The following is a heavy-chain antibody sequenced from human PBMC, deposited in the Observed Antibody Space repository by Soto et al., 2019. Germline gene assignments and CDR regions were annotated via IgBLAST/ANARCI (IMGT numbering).Heavy chain of an antibody. CDR3: ARDLGSGYDPGDY. D-gene: IGHD5-12*01. V-gene: IGHV1-69*12. J-gene: IGHJ4*02. Sequence: QVQLVQSGAEVKKPGSSVKVSCKASGDTFTIFAISWVRQAPGQGLEWMGGIIPTIGTTNYGQRFQGRITITGGESTGTAYMELSSLKSEDTAVYYCARDLGSGYDPGDYWGQGTLVTVSS. CDR1: GDTFTIFA. CDR2: IIPTIGTT.